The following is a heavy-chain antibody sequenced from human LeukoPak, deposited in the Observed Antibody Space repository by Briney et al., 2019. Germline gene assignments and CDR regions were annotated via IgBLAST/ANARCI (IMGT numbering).Heavy chain of an antibody. V-gene: IGHV1-46*01. J-gene: IGHJ5*02. D-gene: IGHD3-22*01. CDR1: GYTFSDYY. CDR3: AREEPDYDTSGYPFFDP. CDR2: INPSDGSA. Sequence: ASVKVSCKTAGYTFSDYYIHWVRQAPGQGLEWMGIINPSDGSANYPQNFQGRITMTRDTSTSTVYMELLSLRSDDTGMYYCAREEPDYDTSGYPFFDPWGQGTLVTVSS.